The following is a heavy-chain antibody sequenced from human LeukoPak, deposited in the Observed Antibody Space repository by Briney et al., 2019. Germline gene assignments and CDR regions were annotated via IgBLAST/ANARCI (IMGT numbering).Heavy chain of an antibody. V-gene: IGHV1-2*02. Sequence: ASVKVSCKASGYTFTGYYMHWVRQAPGQGLEWMGWINPNSGGTNYAQKFQGRVTMTRDTSISTAYMELSSLRSEDTAVYYCARGPMAVAGPGLHWGQGTLVTVSS. J-gene: IGHJ4*02. CDR3: ARGPMAVAGPGLH. D-gene: IGHD6-19*01. CDR1: GYTFTGYY. CDR2: INPNSGGT.